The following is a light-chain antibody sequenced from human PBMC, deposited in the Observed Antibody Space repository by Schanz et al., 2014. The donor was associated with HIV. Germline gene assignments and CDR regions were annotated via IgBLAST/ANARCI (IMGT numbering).Light chain of an antibody. CDR2: DVT. Sequence: QSALTQPAFVSGSPGQSITISCTGTNSDIGGFNFVSWYRQHPGKAPNLMIYDVTHRPSGISSRFSGSKSGNTASLTISGLQAEDEAHYYCCSYAGMSTAVVFGGGTKLTVL. V-gene: IGLV2-23*02. CDR1: NSDIGGFNF. CDR3: CSYAGMSTAVV. J-gene: IGLJ2*01.